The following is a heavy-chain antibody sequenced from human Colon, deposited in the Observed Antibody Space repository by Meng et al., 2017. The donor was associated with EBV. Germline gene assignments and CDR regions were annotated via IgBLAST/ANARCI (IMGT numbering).Heavy chain of an antibody. CDR1: GGSINSGDYY. Sequence: QGRLQGSGPGLGKPSQTLSLTCTVSGGSINSGDYYWSWIRQPPGKGLEWIGYIYYTGSTYYNPSLKSRVTISMDTSKNQFSLRLSSVTAADTAVYYCARNYYFDYWGQGTLVTVSS. V-gene: IGHV4-30-4*01. CDR2: IYYTGST. J-gene: IGHJ4*02. CDR3: ARNYYFDY.